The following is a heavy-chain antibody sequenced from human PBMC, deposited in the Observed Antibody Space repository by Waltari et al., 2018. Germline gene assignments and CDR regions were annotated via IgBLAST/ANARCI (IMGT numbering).Heavy chain of an antibody. V-gene: IGHV1-69*01. D-gene: IGHD2-2*01. CDR2: IIPIFGTS. J-gene: IGHJ4*02. CDR3: ARGRWEYQPLPYDFDY. CDR1: GGTFSSYA. Sequence: QVQLVQSGAEVKKPGSSVKVSCKASGGTFSSYAISWVRQAPGQGLEWMGGIIPIFGTSTYAQKFQGRVTITADDSTSTAYMELSSLRSEDTAVYYCARGRWEYQPLPYDFDYWGQGTLVTVSS.